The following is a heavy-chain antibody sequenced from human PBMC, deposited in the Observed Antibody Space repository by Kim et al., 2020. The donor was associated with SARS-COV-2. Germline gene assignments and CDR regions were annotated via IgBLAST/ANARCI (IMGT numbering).Heavy chain of an antibody. CDR1: GYTFSDYY. J-gene: IGHJ4*02. CDR2: MNPNSGVT. Sequence: ASVKVSCKTSGYTFSDYYMNWVRQAPGQGLEWMGRMNPNSGVTNYAEKFQGRFTMTRDKSITAAYMELNNLRSDDTAVYYCARGLDTTIAASGDYWGQGTLVTVSS. D-gene: IGHD5-18*01. V-gene: IGHV1-2*06. CDR3: ARGLDTTIAASGDY.